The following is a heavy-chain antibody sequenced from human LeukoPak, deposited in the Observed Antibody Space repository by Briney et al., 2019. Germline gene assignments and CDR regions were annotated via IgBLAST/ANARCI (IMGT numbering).Heavy chain of an antibody. CDR3: ARVGPGILYSSGWNDAFTM. V-gene: IGHV3-64*01. D-gene: IGHD6-19*01. J-gene: IGHJ3*02. CDR1: GFTFSNYA. CDR2: ISSNGGST. Sequence: GGSLRLSCAASGFTFSNYAMHWVRQAPGKGLEYVSAISSNGGSTHYANSVKARFTISRDNSKNTLYLQMGSLRAEDTAVYYCARVGPGILYSSGWNDAFTMWGQGTLVTVSS.